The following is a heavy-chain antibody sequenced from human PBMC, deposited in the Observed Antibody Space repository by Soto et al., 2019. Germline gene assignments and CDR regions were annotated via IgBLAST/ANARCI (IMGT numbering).Heavy chain of an antibody. CDR2: ISSSSSYI. V-gene: IGHV3-21*01. CDR1: GFTFSSYS. J-gene: IGHJ4*02. CDR3: ARDLFGSGWPRGY. Sequence: SLRLSCAASGFTFSSYSMNWVRQAPGKGLEWVSSISSSSSYIYYADSVKGRFTISRDNAKNSLYLQMNSLRAEDTAVYYCARDLFGSGWPRGYWGQGTLVTVSS. D-gene: IGHD5-12*01.